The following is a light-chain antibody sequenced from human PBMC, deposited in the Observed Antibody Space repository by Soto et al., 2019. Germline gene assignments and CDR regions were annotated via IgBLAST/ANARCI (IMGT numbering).Light chain of an antibody. CDR3: QQYNNWPQT. Sequence: EVVMTQSPATLSVSPRERATLSCRASQSVGSNLAWYQQKPGQAPRFLIYGASTRATGIPARFSGSGSGTEFTLTISSLQSEDFAVYYCQQYNNWPQTFGQGTKVDIK. CDR1: QSVGSN. J-gene: IGKJ1*01. V-gene: IGKV3-15*01. CDR2: GAS.